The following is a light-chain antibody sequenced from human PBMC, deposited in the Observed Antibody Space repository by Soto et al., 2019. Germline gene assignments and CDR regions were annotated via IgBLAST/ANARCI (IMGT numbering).Light chain of an antibody. V-gene: IGLV2-14*03. J-gene: IGLJ1*01. CDR1: RSEIGDSNY. Sequence: QSVLTQPASVSGSPGQSITISCTGTRSEIGDSNYVSWYQQHPGQAPKLVIYDVSNRPSGVSNRFSGSKSANTASLTISGLQAEDEADYYCSSFRSSSTSYVFGTGTKLTVL. CDR3: SSFRSSSTSYV. CDR2: DVS.